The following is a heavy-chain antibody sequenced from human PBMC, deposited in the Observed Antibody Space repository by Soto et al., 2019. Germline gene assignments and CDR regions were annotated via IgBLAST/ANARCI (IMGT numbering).Heavy chain of an antibody. Sequence: GGSLRLSCAASGFTFSSYAKHWVRQAPGKGLEWVAVISYDGSNKYYADSVKGRFTISRDNSKNTLYLQMNSLRAEDTAVYYCARDLRDSYGYHSLDYWGQGTLVTVSS. V-gene: IGHV3-30-3*01. CDR3: ARDLRDSYGYHSLDY. CDR1: GFTFSSYA. J-gene: IGHJ4*02. CDR2: ISYDGSNK. D-gene: IGHD5-18*01.